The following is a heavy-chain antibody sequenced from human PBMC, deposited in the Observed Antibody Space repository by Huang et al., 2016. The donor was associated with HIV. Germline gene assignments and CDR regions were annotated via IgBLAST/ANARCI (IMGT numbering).Heavy chain of an antibody. CDR3: AKDGRGSGTYYDYFEY. D-gene: IGHD3-22*01. CDR1: GFTFNKFD. CDR2: ISYDGSSK. Sequence: QVQLVESGGGVVQPGRSLRLSCAAFGFTFNKFDMHWVRQAPGKGLEWVAVISYDGSSKYHADSVEGRFTISIDNSKITVYLRMNSLRVEDTAVYYCAKDGRGSGTYYDYFEYWGQGTLVTVSS. V-gene: IGHV3-30*18. J-gene: IGHJ4*02.